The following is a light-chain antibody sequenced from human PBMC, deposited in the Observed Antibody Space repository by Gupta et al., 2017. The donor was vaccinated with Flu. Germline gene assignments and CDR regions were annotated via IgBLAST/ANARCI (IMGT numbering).Light chain of an antibody. J-gene: IGKJ4*01. CDR1: QEIGSY. V-gene: IGKV1-9*01. CDR2: GAS. CDR3: QQYDRYPLT. Sequence: PSLRCASLGDRVTIACRASQEIGSYLAGYQKKPGKAPQVLIYGASTLESGVPSRFSGSGSGTEFILTISRLQSEDSATYYCQQYDRYPLTFGGGTKVEIK.